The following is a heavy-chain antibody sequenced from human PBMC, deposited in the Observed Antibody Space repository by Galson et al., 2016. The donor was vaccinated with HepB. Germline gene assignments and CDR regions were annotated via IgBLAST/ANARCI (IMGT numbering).Heavy chain of an antibody. V-gene: IGHV4-61*01. Sequence: SETLSLTCSVSGVSITSTPYYWTWSRQPPGKGLEWIGFIHYSGNTVYTPSLKSRVTISVDTSKNQFSLNMTTVTAADTAVYYCARAWVMPVARNYDNYSGMDVWGQGPTVTVSS. CDR3: ARAWVMPVARNYDNYSGMDV. CDR1: GVSITSTPYY. J-gene: IGHJ6*02. D-gene: IGHD1-26*01. CDR2: IHYSGNT.